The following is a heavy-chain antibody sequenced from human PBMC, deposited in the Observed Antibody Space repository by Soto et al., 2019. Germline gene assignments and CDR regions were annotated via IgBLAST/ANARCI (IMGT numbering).Heavy chain of an antibody. CDR3: ARGDEYYDFWSGADYYYGMDV. Sequence: PSETLALTCAVYGGSFSGYHWSWIRQPPGKGLEWIGEINHSGSTNYNPSLKSRVTISVDTSKNQFSLKLSSVTAADTAVYYCARGDEYYDFWSGADYYYGMDVWGQGTTVTVSS. J-gene: IGHJ6*02. CDR2: INHSGST. CDR1: GGSFSGYH. D-gene: IGHD3-3*01. V-gene: IGHV4-34*01.